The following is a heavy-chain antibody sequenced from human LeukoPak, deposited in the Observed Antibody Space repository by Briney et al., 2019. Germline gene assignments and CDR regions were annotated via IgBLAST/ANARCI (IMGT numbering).Heavy chain of an antibody. D-gene: IGHD6-13*01. V-gene: IGHV3-30*04. CDR3: ARDGIAAAVEYYFDY. CDR2: ISYDGSNK. Sequence: PGGSLRLSCAASGFTFSSYAMHWVRQAPGKGLGWVAVISYDGSNKYYADSVKGRFTISRDNSKNTLYLQMNSLRAEDTAVYYCARDGIAAAVEYYFDYWGQGTLVTVSS. CDR1: GFTFSSYA. J-gene: IGHJ4*02.